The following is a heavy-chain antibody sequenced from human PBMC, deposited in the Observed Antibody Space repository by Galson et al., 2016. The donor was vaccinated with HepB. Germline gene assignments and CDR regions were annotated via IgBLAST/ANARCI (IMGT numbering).Heavy chain of an antibody. V-gene: IGHV1-69*06. CDR1: GGTFSNYV. CDR3: ARLDAYNYPYCFDY. Sequence: SVKVSCKASGGTFSNYVISWVRQAPGQGLEWMGGTIPIFGTANNAQKFQGRVTITADKFTSTAYLELSSLRSEDTAVYYCARLDAYNYPYCFDYWGQGTRVTVS. J-gene: IGHJ4*02. CDR2: TIPIFGTA. D-gene: IGHD5-24*01.